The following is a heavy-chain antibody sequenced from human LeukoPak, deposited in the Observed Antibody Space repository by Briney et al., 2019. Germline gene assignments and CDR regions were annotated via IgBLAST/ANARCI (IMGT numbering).Heavy chain of an antibody. J-gene: IGHJ4*02. CDR2: INHSGST. CDR1: GGSFSGYY. D-gene: IGHD2-2*01. Sequence: SETLSLTCAVYGGSFSGYYWSWIRQPPGKGLEWIGEINHSGSTNYNPSLKSRVTISVDTSKNQSSLKPSSVTAADTAVYYCARRTSGNCSSTSCYQYFDYWGQGTLVTVSS. CDR3: ARRTSGNCSSTSCYQYFDY. V-gene: IGHV4-34*01.